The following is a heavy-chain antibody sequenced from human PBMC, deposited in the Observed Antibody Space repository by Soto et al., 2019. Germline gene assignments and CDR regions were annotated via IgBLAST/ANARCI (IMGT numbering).Heavy chain of an antibody. CDR3: AKESLGNYYFDY. D-gene: IGHD1-1*01. Sequence: GGSLRHSCAASGFTFSGDWMRWVRQAPGKGLEWVSAISGSGGSTYYADSVKGRFTISRDNSKNTLYLQMNSLRAEDTAVYYCAKESLGNYYFDYWGQGTLVTVSS. J-gene: IGHJ4*02. CDR1: GFTFSGDW. CDR2: ISGSGGST. V-gene: IGHV3-23*01.